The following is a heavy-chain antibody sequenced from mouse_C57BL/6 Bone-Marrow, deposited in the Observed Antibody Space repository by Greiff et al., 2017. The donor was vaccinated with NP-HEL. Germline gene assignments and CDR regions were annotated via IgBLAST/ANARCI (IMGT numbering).Heavy chain of an antibody. J-gene: IGHJ4*01. D-gene: IGHD2-4*01. CDR2: IYPRSGNT. CDR1: GYTFTSYG. CDR3: ASIYYDYEGGDYYAMDY. V-gene: IGHV1-81*01. Sequence: VQLQESGAELARPGASVKLSCKASGYTFTSYGISWVKQRTGQGLEWIGEIYPRSGNTYYNEKLKGKATLTADKSSSTAYMELRSLTSEDSAVYFCASIYYDYEGGDYYAMDYWGQGTSVTVSS.